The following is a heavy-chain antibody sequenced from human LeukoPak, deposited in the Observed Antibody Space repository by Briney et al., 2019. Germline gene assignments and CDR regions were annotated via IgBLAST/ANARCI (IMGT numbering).Heavy chain of an antibody. CDR3: ARGGDYYDSSGYYNY. V-gene: IGHV1-69*13. J-gene: IGHJ4*02. CDR1: GGTFSSYA. D-gene: IGHD3-22*01. Sequence: SVKVSCKASGGTFSSYAISWVRQAPGQGLEWMGGIIPIFGTANYAQKFQGRVTITADESTSTAYMELSSLRSEDTAVYYCARGGDYYDSSGYYNYWGQGTLVTVSS. CDR2: IIPIFGTA.